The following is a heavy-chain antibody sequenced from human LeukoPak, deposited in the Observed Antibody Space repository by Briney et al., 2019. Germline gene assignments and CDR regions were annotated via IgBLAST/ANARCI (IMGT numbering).Heavy chain of an antibody. J-gene: IGHJ5*02. D-gene: IGHD6-19*01. CDR1: GYTFTSYG. Sequence: GASVKVSCKASGYTFTSYGISWMRQAPGQGLEWMGWISAYNGNTNYAQKLQGRVTMTTDTSTSTAYMELRSLRSDDTAVYYCASDWEARLLPPQFDPWGQGTLVTVSS. CDR2: ISAYNGNT. V-gene: IGHV1-18*01. CDR3: ASDWEARLLPPQFDP.